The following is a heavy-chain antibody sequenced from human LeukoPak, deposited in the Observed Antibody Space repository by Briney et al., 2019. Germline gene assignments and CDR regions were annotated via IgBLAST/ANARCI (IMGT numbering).Heavy chain of an antibody. Sequence: GGSLRLSCAASGFTFSSYAMHWVRQAPGKGLEWVAVISYDGSNKYYADSVKGRFTISRDNSKNTLYLQMNSLRAEDTAVYYCAKSGYSSSWYWGFDYWGQGTLVTVSS. CDR2: ISYDGSNK. CDR3: AKSGYSSSWYWGFDY. CDR1: GFTFSSYA. V-gene: IGHV3-30-3*01. J-gene: IGHJ4*02. D-gene: IGHD6-13*01.